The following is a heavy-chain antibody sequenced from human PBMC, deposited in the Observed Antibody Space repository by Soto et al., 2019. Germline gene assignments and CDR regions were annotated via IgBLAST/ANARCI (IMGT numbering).Heavy chain of an antibody. Sequence: GASVKVSCKASGGTFSSYAISWVRQAPGQGLEWMGGIIPIFGTANYAQKFQGRVTITADESTSTAYMELSSLRSEDTAVYYCARLQLLARGHYYYGMDVWGQGTTVTVSS. CDR2: IIPIFGTA. CDR3: ARLQLLARGHYYYGMDV. D-gene: IGHD2-2*01. CDR1: GGTFSSYA. J-gene: IGHJ6*02. V-gene: IGHV1-69*13.